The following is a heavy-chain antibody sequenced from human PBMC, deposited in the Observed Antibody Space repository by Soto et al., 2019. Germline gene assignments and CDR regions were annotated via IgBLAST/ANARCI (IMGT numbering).Heavy chain of an antibody. V-gene: IGHV1-46*01. CDR2: INPSGGTT. Sequence: GASVKVSCKASGYTFTTYYMHWVRPAPGQGLEWMGIINPSGGTTGFAQKFQGRVTMTRDTSTSTVYMELSSLRSEDTAVYYCARDVLGGYYGMDVWGQGTTVTVSS. J-gene: IGHJ6*02. CDR3: ARDVLGGYYGMDV. CDR1: GYTFTTYY. D-gene: IGHD3-16*01.